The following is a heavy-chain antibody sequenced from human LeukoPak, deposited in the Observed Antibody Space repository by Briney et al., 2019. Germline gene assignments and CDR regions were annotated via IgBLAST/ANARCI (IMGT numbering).Heavy chain of an antibody. CDR1: GFTFSSYA. Sequence: GGSLRLSCAASGFTFSSYAMSWVRQAPGKGLEWVSAISGSGGSTYYADSVKGRFTISRDNSKNTLYLRMNSLRAEDTAVYYCAKSREEDTAMAIYYFDYWGQGTLVTVSS. CDR2: ISGSGGST. V-gene: IGHV3-23*01. D-gene: IGHD5-18*01. CDR3: AKSREEDTAMAIYYFDY. J-gene: IGHJ4*02.